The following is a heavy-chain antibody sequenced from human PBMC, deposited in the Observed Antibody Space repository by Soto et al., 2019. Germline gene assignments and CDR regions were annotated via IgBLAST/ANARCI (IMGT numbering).Heavy chain of an antibody. CDR3: VKDALTTVAYYFDY. J-gene: IGHJ4*02. CDR2: ISRDSRSI. Sequence: GGSLRLSCEVSGFRFDDYGMHWVRQAPGKGPEWIAGISRDSRSISYGASMKGRFTISRDNAKNSLYLQLNSLRADDTAFYYCVKDALTTVAYYFDYWGQGALVTVSS. D-gene: IGHD4-17*01. CDR1: GFRFDDYG. V-gene: IGHV3-9*01.